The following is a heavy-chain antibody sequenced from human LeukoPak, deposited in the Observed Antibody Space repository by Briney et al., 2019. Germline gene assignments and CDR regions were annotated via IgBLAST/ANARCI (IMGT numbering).Heavy chain of an antibody. CDR2: ISGSGGST. J-gene: IGHJ3*02. CDR1: GFSVGTYY. D-gene: IGHD4-17*01. Sequence: PGGSLRLSRVDSGFSVGTYYLSWVRQAPGKGLEWVSAISGSGGSTYYADSVKGRFTISRDNSKNTLYLQMNSLRAEDTAVYYCAKNTVKGAFDIWGQGTMVTVSS. CDR3: AKNTVKGAFDI. V-gene: IGHV3-23*01.